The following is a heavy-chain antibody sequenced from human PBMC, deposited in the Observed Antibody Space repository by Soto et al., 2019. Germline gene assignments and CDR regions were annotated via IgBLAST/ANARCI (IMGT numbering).Heavy chain of an antibody. J-gene: IGHJ6*02. Sequence: QVQLVQSGAEVKKPGSSVKVSCKASGGTFSSYAISWVRQAPGQGLEWMGGSIPIFGTANYAQKFQGRVTSTADESTSTAYMELSSLRSGDPAVYYCSSTDIVVVPAAYYYYGMDVWGQGTTVTVSS. D-gene: IGHD2-2*01. V-gene: IGHV1-69*01. CDR1: GGTFSSYA. CDR3: SSTDIVVVPAAYYYYGMDV. CDR2: SIPIFGTA.